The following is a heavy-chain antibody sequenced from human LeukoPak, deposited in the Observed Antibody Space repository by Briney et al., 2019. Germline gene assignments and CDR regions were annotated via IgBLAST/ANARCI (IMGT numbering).Heavy chain of an antibody. CDR1: GFTFSSYG. CDR3: AKVGCSSTSCYIDQEYFQH. Sequence: AGGSLRLSCAASGFTFSSYGMSWVRQAPGRGLEWVSAISGSGGSTYYADSVKGRFTISRDNSKNTLYLQMNSLRAEDTAVYYCAKVGCSSTSCYIDQEYFQHWGQGTLVTVSS. D-gene: IGHD2-2*02. J-gene: IGHJ1*01. V-gene: IGHV3-23*01. CDR2: ISGSGGST.